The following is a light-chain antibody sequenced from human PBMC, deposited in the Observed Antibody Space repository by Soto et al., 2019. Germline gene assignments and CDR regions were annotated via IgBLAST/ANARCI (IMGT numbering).Light chain of an antibody. CDR3: QQYGSSPPT. CDR1: QSVSSSC. J-gene: IGKJ2*01. V-gene: IGKV3-20*01. CDR2: GAS. Sequence: EIVLTQSPGTLSLSPVERATLSCRASQSVSSSCLAWYQQKPGQAPRLLIYGASSRATGIPERFSGSGSGADFTLTISRLEPQDFAVYYCQQYGSSPPTFGQGTKLEIK.